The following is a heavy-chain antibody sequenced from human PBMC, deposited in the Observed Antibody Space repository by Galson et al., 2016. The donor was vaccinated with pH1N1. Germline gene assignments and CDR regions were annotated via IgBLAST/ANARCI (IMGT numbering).Heavy chain of an antibody. Sequence: GSTAYNPSPESRVAVSLDKPNNQFSLRLHSLTAADTAVYYCVRETWLKYFDFWAQGTLVTVSS. J-gene: IGHJ4*02. V-gene: IGHV4-4*02. CDR2: GST. D-gene: IGHD3-22*01. CDR3: VRETWLKYFDF.